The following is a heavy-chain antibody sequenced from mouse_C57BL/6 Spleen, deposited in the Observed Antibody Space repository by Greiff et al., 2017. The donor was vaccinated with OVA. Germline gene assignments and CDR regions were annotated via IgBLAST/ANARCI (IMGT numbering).Heavy chain of an antibody. CDR3: AIHARTTGWAMDY. CDR1: GYPFTEYT. CDR2: FYPGSGSI. J-gene: IGHJ4*01. V-gene: IGHV1-62-2*01. D-gene: IGHD1-1*01. Sequence: QVQLTESGAELVKPGASVKLSCKASGYPFTEYTIHWVKQRSGQGIEWIGWFYPGSGSIKYNEKFKDQATLTADKSSSTVYLGLSRLTSDDSAVYYCAIHARTTGWAMDYWGQGTSVTGSS.